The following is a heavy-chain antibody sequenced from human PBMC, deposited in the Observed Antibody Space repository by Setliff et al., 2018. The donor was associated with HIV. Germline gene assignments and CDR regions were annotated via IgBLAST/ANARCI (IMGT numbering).Heavy chain of an antibody. CDR1: GVSISSHY. Sequence: SETLSLTCTVSGVSISSHYWSWIRQAPGKGLEWIGTMYFRGNARNSPSLKSRVAISVDTSKNQLSLNLTSVTAADTAVYYCAREGLAVAGLNWFDPWGQGTLVTVSS. J-gene: IGHJ5*02. CDR3: AREGLAVAGLNWFDP. CDR2: MYFRGNA. D-gene: IGHD6-19*01. V-gene: IGHV4-59*11.